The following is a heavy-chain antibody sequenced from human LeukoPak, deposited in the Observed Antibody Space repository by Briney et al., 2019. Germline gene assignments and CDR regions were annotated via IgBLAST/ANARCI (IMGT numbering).Heavy chain of an antibody. CDR2: ISITEGT. CDR1: GGSVNTYY. D-gene: IGHD3-9*01. V-gene: IGHV4-4*07. Sequence: SETLSLTCSVSGGSVNTYYWSWIRQSAGKGLEWIGRISITEGTNYNPSLKSRVSMSVDASKNQVSLKLGSVTAADTAVYYCARLRRDVNDWYADDCWGQGTLVTVSS. CDR3: ARLRRDVNDWYADDC. J-gene: IGHJ4*02.